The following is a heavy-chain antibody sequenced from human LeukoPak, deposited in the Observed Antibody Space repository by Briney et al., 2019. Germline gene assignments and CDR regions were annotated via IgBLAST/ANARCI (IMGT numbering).Heavy chain of an antibody. Sequence: PSETLSLTCTVSGGSISGYSWSWIRQSAGKGLEWIGRVYTSGNTNYNPSFKSRVTMSIDTSKKQFSLKLSSVTAADTAVYYCARTVPGSYYKNGMDVWGQGTTVTVSS. CDR1: GGSISGYS. V-gene: IGHV4-4*07. CDR3: ARTVPGSYYKNGMDV. CDR2: VYTSGNT. J-gene: IGHJ6*02. D-gene: IGHD3-10*01.